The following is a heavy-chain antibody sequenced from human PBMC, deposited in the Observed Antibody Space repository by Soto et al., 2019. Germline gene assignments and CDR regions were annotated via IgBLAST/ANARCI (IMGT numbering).Heavy chain of an antibody. V-gene: IGHV1-18*01. CDR1: GYTSTSYG. CDR2: ISAYSGNT. J-gene: IGHJ4*02. Sequence: ASVKVSCKASGYTSTSYGISWVRQAPGQGLEWMGWISAYSGNTNYAQKLQGRVTMTTDTSTSTAYMELRSLRSDDTAVYYCVREARDIVVVPAAIDYVSYFDYWGQGTLVTVSS. D-gene: IGHD2-2*01. CDR3: VREARDIVVVPAAIDYVSYFDY.